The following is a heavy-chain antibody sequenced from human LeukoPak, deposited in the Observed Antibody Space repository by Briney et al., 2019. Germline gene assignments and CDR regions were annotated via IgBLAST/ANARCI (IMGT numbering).Heavy chain of an antibody. CDR1: GYTFTGYY. V-gene: IGHV1-2*02. D-gene: IGHD3-22*01. Sequence: ASVKVSCKASGYTFTGYYMHWVRQAPGQGLEWMGWINPNSGGTNYAQKFQGRVTMTRDTSISTAYMELSRLRSDDTAVYYCARTYYYDSSGYQNYYYYGMDVWGQGTTVTVSS. CDR3: ARTYYYDSSGYQNYYYYGMDV. CDR2: INPNSGGT. J-gene: IGHJ6*02.